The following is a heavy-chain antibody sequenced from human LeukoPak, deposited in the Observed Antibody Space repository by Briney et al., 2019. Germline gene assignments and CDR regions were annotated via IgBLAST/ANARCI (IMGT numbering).Heavy chain of an antibody. CDR2: INPSGGST. D-gene: IGHD3-3*01. CDR3: ARDHVPGEWLTIYYFDY. V-gene: IGHV1-46*01. J-gene: IGHJ4*02. CDR1: GYTFTSYY. Sequence: ASVKVSCKASGYTFTSYYMHWVRQAPGQGLEWMGIINPSGGSTSYAQKFQGRVTMTRDTSTSTVYMELSSLRSEDTAVYYCARDHVPGEWLTIYYFDYWGQGTLVTVSS.